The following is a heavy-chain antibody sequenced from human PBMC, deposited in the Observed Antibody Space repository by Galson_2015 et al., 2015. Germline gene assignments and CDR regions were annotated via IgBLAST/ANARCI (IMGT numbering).Heavy chain of an antibody. J-gene: IGHJ4*02. V-gene: IGHV3-30-3*01. D-gene: IGHD3-22*01. CDR2: ISYDGSNK. Sequence: SLRLSCAASGFTFSSYAMHWVRQAPGKGLEWVAVISYDGSNKYYADSVKGRFTISRDNSKNTLYLQMNSLRAEDTAVYYCARDPSHSSGYLTFFDYWGQGTLVTVSS. CDR1: GFTFSSYA. CDR3: ARDPSHSSGYLTFFDY.